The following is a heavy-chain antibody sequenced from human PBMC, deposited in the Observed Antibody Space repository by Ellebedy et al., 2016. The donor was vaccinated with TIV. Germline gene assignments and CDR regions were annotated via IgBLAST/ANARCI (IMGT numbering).Heavy chain of an antibody. D-gene: IGHD2-21*01. CDR3: ARTPSVISFSLNWYFDL. J-gene: IGHJ2*01. Sequence: GESLKISCKGSGYKFTTYWSGGVRQLPGKGLEWMGIIYPDDSDTRYSPSFQGQVTISADKSINTAYIQWSSLKASDTAIYYCARTPSVISFSLNWYFDLWGRGTLVTVSS. CDR2: IYPDDSDT. CDR1: GYKFTTYW. V-gene: IGHV5-51*01.